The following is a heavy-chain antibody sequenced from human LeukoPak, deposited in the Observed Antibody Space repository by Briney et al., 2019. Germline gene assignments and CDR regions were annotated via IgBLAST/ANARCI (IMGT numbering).Heavy chain of an antibody. CDR2: ISGRSDNT. D-gene: IGHD3-9*01. V-gene: IGHV3-23*01. CDR1: GFIFSNYA. J-gene: IGHJ4*02. Sequence: GGSLRLSCAASGFIFSNYAMYWVRQAPGKGLEWVSAISGRSDNTYYADSVKGRVNLSRDSSKNTLYLQMNSLRADDTAVYYCAKWGDYDVLTGYYVSDFWGQGTLVTVSS. CDR3: AKWGDYDVLTGYYVSDF.